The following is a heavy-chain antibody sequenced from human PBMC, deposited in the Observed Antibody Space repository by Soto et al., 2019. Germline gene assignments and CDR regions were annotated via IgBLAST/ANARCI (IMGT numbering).Heavy chain of an antibody. CDR1: GGTFSSYT. V-gene: IGHV1-69*02. CDR3: AIGGRYCSGGSCYSD. J-gene: IGHJ4*02. Sequence: QVQLVQSGAEVKKPGSSVKVSCKASGGTFSSYTISWVRQAPGQGLEWMGRIIPLLGIANYAQKFRGRVTITADKSRSIAYMEVSGLRSEDTGVYYCAIGGRYCSGGSCYSDWGQGTLVTGSS. D-gene: IGHD2-15*01. CDR2: IIPLLGIA.